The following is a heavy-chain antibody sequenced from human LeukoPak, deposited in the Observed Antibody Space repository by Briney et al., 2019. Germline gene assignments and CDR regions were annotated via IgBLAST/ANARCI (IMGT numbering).Heavy chain of an antibody. CDR3: ARGLGYYYGMDV. CDR2: IYSGGST. Sequence: GGSLRLSCAASGFTVSSNYMSWVRQAPGKGLEWVSVIYSGGSTYYADSVKGRFTISRRNSKNTLYLQMNSLRAEDTAVYYCARGLGYYYGMDVWGQGTTVTVSS. CDR1: GFTVSSNY. V-gene: IGHV3-53*04. D-gene: IGHD3-16*01. J-gene: IGHJ6*02.